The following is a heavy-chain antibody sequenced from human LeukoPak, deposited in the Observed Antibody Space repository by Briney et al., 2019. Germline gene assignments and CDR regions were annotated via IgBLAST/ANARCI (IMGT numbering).Heavy chain of an antibody. CDR3: ARQYYDYVWGSYRLDY. D-gene: IGHD3-16*02. CDR1: GYSFTSYW. CDR2: IYPGDSDT. V-gene: IGHV5-51*01. Sequence: GESLKISCKGSGYSFTSYWIGWVRQMPGKGLEWMGIIYPGDSDTRYSPSFQGQVTISADKSISTAYLQWSSLKASDTAMYYCARQYYDYVWGSYRLDYWGQGTLVTVSS. J-gene: IGHJ4*02.